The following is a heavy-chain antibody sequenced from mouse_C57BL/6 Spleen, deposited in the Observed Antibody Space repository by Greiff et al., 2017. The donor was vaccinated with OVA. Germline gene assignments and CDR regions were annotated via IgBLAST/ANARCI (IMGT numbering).Heavy chain of an antibody. D-gene: IGHD2-4*01. J-gene: IGHJ3*01. Sequence: VQLQESGPGLVQPSQSLSITCTVSGFSLTSYGVHWVRQSPGKGLEWLGVIWSGGSTDYNAAFISRLSISKDNSKSQVFFKMNSLQADDTAIYYCASNYDFFAYWGQGTLVTVSA. CDR3: ASNYDFFAY. V-gene: IGHV2-2*01. CDR2: IWSGGST. CDR1: GFSLTSYG.